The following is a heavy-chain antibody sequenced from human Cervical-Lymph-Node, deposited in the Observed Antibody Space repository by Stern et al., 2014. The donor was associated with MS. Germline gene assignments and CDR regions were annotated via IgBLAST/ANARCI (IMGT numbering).Heavy chain of an antibody. J-gene: IGHJ4*02. CDR2: IYPGDSDT. V-gene: IGHV5-51*01. D-gene: IGHD2-8*02. Sequence: VQLVQSGAEVKKPGESLTISCKGSGYFFSNFWIGWVRQMPGKGLEWMGSIYPGDSDTTYSPSIEGQVTISADKSSDTASLQWNSLKASDTAMYYCARGIWSFDLWGQGTLVTVSS. CDR3: ARGIWSFDL. CDR1: GYFFSNFW.